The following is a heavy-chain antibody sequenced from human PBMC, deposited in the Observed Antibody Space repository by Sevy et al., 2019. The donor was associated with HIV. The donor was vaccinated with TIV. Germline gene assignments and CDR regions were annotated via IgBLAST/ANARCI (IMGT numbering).Heavy chain of an antibody. CDR3: TTEGRFKQQLGGDY. J-gene: IGHJ4*02. CDR1: GFTFSNAW. Sequence: GGSLRLSCAASGFTFSNAWMSWVRQAPGKGLEWVGRIKSKTDGGTTDYAEPVKGRFTISRDDSKNTLYLQMNSLKTEDTAVYYCTTEGRFKQQLGGDYWGQGTLVTVSS. D-gene: IGHD6-13*01. CDR2: IKSKTDGGTT. V-gene: IGHV3-15*01.